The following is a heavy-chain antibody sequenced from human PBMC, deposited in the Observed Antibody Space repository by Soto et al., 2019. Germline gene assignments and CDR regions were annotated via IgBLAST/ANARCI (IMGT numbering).Heavy chain of an antibody. CDR2: INSDGGII. D-gene: IGHD3-9*01. CDR3: ARDLGKYDRHYVDN. J-gene: IGHJ4*02. CDR1: RFSRSTYW. Sequence: EGQLVESGGGLVQPGGSLRLSCVASRFSRSTYWMYWVRQAPGKGLMWVSRINSDGGIINYADSVKGRFTISRDNAKNNLYLQVNILRVNDTAVYYCARDLGKYDRHYVDNGGQGPLVTVSS. V-gene: IGHV3-74*01.